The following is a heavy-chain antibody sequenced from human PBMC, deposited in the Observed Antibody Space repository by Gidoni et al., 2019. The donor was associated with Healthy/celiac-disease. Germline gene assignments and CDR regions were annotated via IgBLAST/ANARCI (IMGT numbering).Heavy chain of an antibody. V-gene: IGHV4-31*03. CDR1: GCSISSRGYC. CDR3: ARVSPLRGIGY. Sequence: QVQLQEPGPGLVKPAQTLSLTRTVAGCSISSRGYCWSWIRQHPGKGLGWIGYIYYRGSTYYDPSLKGRVTISVDTSKNQFSLKLSSVTAADTAVYYCARVSPLRGIGYWGQGTLVTVSS. J-gene: IGHJ4*02. CDR2: IYYRGST. D-gene: IGHD3-10*01.